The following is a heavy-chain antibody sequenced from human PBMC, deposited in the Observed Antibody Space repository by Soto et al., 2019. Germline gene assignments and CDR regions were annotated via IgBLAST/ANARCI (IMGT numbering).Heavy chain of an antibody. CDR2: ISGSGDVI. D-gene: IGHD2-21*01. CDR3: ARAPDCGEGSSYGHFDL. V-gene: IGHV3-11*01. J-gene: IGHJ4*02. Sequence: GGSLRLSCAASAFKFSDYYMSWVRQAPGKGLEWVSYISGSGDVIYYADSVKGRFTISRDNAKKSVHLQMGTLRAEDTALYYCARAPDCGEGSSYGHFDLWGQGTQATVSS. CDR1: AFKFSDYY.